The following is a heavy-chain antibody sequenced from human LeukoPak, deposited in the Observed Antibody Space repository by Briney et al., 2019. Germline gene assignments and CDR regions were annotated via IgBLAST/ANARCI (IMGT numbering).Heavy chain of an antibody. V-gene: IGHV3-23*01. CDR3: AKGGGYAPLDY. D-gene: IGHD5-12*01. Sequence: GGSLRLSFAASGFTFSSSAMTGLRHTRGKGLDWVSAITGYGSNTIYTASVKDRFPVSTDNSTTPLYLRMQSLRAEDPAVYYCAKGGGYAPLDYWGQGTLVSVSS. J-gene: IGHJ4*02. CDR2: ITGYGSNT. CDR1: GFTFSSSA.